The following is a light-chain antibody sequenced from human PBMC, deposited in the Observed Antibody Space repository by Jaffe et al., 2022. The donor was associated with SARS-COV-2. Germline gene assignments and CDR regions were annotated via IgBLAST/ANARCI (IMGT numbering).Light chain of an antibody. Sequence: QSVLTQPPSVSAAPGQKVSISCSGSSSNIGKIYVSWYQQLPGTAPKLLIYENSKRPSGIPDRFSGSKSGTSATLGITGLQTGDEADYYCGAWDSSLSAWVFGGGTRLTVL. CDR3: GAWDSSLSAWV. CDR2: ENS. J-gene: IGLJ3*02. V-gene: IGLV1-51*02. CDR1: SSNIGKIY.